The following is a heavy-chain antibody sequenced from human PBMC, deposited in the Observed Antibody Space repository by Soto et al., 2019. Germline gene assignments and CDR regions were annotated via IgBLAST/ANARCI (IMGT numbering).Heavy chain of an antibody. D-gene: IGHD2-2*02. CDR1: GGTFSSYA. Sequence: ASVKVSCKASGGTFSSYAISWVRQAPGQGLEWMGGIIPIFGTANYAQKFQGRVTITADESTSTAYMELSSLRSEDTAVYYCAXYCSSTSCYTSYYGMDVWGQGTTVTVSS. V-gene: IGHV1-69*13. CDR2: IIPIFGTA. CDR3: AXYCSSTSCYTSYYGMDV. J-gene: IGHJ6*02.